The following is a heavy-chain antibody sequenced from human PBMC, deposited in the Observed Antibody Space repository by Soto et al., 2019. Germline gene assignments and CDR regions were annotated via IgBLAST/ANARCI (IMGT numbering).Heavy chain of an antibody. CDR1: GGSISSSSYY. V-gene: IGHV4-39*01. D-gene: IGHD2-15*01. J-gene: IGHJ6*03. Sequence: QLQLQESGPGLVKPSETLSLTCTVSGGSISSSSYYWGWIRQPPGKGLEWIGSIYYRGSTDYDPSLKSRVTTSVDTSKNQFPLKLSSVTGAATAVYFGARIWLGYCSGGSCYSFYYMDVWGQGTTVTVSS. CDR2: IYYRGST. CDR3: ARIWLGYCSGGSCYSFYYMDV.